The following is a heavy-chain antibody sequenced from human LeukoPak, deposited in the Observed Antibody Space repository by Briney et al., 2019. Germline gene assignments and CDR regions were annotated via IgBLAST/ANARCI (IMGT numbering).Heavy chain of an antibody. CDR1: GFTFSSYS. CDR2: IGSSSSYI. Sequence: GGSLRLSCAASGFTFSSYSMNWVRQAPGKGLEWVSSIGSSSSYIYYADSVKGRFTISRDNAKNSLYLQMNSLRAEDTAVYYCARHPPIPAAKIYMDVWGKGTTVTVSS. CDR3: ARHPPIPAAKIYMDV. D-gene: IGHD2-2*01. V-gene: IGHV3-21*01. J-gene: IGHJ6*03.